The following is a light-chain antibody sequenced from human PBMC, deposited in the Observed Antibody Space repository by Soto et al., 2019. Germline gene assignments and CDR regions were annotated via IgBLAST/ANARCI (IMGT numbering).Light chain of an antibody. CDR3: QQYDGSLPYT. V-gene: IGKV3-20*01. Sequence: EIVLTQSPGTLSLSPGERATLSCRASQTVRNNYLAWYQQKPGQAPRLLIYGVSARATGIPDRFSGSGSGTDFTLTISRLEPEDFAVFYCQQYDGSLPYTFGQGTKLEIK. J-gene: IGKJ2*01. CDR2: GVS. CDR1: QTVRNNY.